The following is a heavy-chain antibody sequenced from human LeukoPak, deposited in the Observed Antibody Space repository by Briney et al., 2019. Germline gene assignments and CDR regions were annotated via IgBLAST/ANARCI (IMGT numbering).Heavy chain of an antibody. CDR1: EFTFSSYA. D-gene: IGHD6-19*01. Sequence: PGGSLRLSCAASEFTFSSYAMHWVRQAPGKGLEWVAVISYDGSNKYYADSVKGRFTISRDNSKNTLYLQMNSLRAEDTAVYYCAGSVAGTIYFDYWGQGTLVTVSS. J-gene: IGHJ4*02. CDR2: ISYDGSNK. V-gene: IGHV3-30-3*01. CDR3: AGSVAGTIYFDY.